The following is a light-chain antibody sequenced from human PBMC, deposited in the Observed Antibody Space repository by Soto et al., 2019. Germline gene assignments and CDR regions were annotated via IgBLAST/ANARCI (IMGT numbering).Light chain of an antibody. CDR3: QHYGNSPFT. V-gene: IGKV3-20*01. Sequence: EIVLTQSPGTLSLSPGERATLSCRASQSVTSSYLAWYHQKPGQAPSLLIYGASSRATGIPDRFSGSGSGTDFTLTISRLEPEDFAVYYCQHYGNSPFTFGPGTKVDIK. CDR1: QSVTSSY. CDR2: GAS. J-gene: IGKJ3*01.